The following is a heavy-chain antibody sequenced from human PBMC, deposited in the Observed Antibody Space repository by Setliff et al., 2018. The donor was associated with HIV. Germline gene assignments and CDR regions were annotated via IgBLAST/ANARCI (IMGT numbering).Heavy chain of an antibody. CDR1: GYTFSSYD. CDR3: ARARRDSYDRGRRNHYYIDV. D-gene: IGHD3-22*01. V-gene: IGHV1-8*02. CDR2: MNPNSGNT. Sequence: ASVKVSCKASGYTFSSYDINWVRQATGQGLEGMGWMNPNSGNTGYAQKFQGRVTMTRDTSIGTAYMELNNLKFEDPAVYYCARARRDSYDRGRRNHYYIDVWGKGTTVTVSS. J-gene: IGHJ6*03.